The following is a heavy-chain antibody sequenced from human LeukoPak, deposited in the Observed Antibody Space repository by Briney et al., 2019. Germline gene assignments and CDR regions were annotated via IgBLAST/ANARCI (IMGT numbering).Heavy chain of an antibody. D-gene: IGHD3-3*02. J-gene: IGHJ4*02. CDR1: AFTFSNNA. CDR3: ARIGSAAFTDY. V-gene: IGHV3-23*01. Sequence: GGSLRLSCDAPAFTFSNNALNWVRHPPGKEREWVSASSDSGGAIYYADFVRGRFTMSRDNSNNSLFLQMNSMRAEDTAVYYCARIGSAAFTDYWGQGTLVTVSS. CDR2: SSDSGGAI.